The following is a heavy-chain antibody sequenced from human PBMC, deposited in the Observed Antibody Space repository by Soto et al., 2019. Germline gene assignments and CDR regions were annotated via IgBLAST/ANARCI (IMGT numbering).Heavy chain of an antibody. Sequence: QVQLVESGGGLVKPGGSLRLSCSASGFTFGDYYMSWIRQAPGKGLEWVSYISSGSSYTNYADSVKGRFTISRDNADSXXXXXXXXXXXXXXXXXXXXXXXXXXXTGYYFDYWGQGTLVTVSS. CDR3: XXXXXXXXTGYYFDY. J-gene: IGHJ4*02. CDR1: GFTFGDYY. V-gene: IGHV3-11*05. CDR2: ISSGSSYT. D-gene: IGHD1-1*01.